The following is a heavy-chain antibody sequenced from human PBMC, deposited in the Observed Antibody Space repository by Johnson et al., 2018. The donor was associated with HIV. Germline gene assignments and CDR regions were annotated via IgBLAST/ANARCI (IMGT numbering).Heavy chain of an antibody. Sequence: LLVESGGGLVQPGRSLKLSCAASGFTFSSYPMHWVRQGPGKGLEWVSLISWDGGSTYYVDSMKGRFTISRDNAKNSLYLQMNSLRAEDTAVYYCARDDTGYSSSFDAFDVWGQGTMVTVSS. CDR2: ISWDGGST. D-gene: IGHD6-13*01. CDR1: GFTFSSYP. J-gene: IGHJ3*01. CDR3: ARDDTGYSSSFDAFDV. V-gene: IGHV3-43*01.